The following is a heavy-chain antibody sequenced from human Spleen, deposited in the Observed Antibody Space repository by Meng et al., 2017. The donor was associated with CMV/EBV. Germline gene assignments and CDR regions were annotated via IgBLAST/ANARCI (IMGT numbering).Heavy chain of an antibody. CDR1: GFTFSNYN. Sequence: GESLKISCAASGFTFSNYNMNWVRQAPGKGLEWVSYISSSGNTIYYADSVKGRFIISRDNAKNSLYLQMNSLRAEDTAVYYCATLYCSSTSCDAFDIWGQGTMVTVSS. D-gene: IGHD2-2*01. CDR3: ATLYCSSTSCDAFDI. J-gene: IGHJ3*02. CDR2: ISSSGNTI. V-gene: IGHV3-48*04.